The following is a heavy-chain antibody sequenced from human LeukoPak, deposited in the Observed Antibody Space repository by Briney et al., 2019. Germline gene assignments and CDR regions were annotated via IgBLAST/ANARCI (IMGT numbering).Heavy chain of an antibody. CDR1: GFTFSDYY. D-gene: IGHD3-3*01. J-gene: IGHJ5*02. Sequence: GGSLRLPCAASGFTFSDYYMSWIRQAPGKGLEWVSYISSSGSTIYYADSVKGRFTISRDNAKNSLYLQMNSLRAEDTAVYYCARGSLEWLFLLDPWGQGTLVTVSS. V-gene: IGHV3-11*01. CDR2: ISSSGSTI. CDR3: ARGSLEWLFLLDP.